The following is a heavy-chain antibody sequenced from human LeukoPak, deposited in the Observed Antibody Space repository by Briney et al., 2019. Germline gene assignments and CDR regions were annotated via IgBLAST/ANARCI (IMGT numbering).Heavy chain of an antibody. V-gene: IGHV1-24*01. D-gene: IGHD2-2*01. CDR2: FDPEDGET. Sequence: AASVKVSCKVSGYTLTELSMHWVRQAPGKGLEWMRGFDPEDGETIYAQKFQGRVTMTEDTSTDTAYMELSSLRSEDTAVYYCATIPAAPHVENWFDPWGQGTLVTVSS. CDR1: GYTLTELS. J-gene: IGHJ5*02. CDR3: ATIPAAPHVENWFDP.